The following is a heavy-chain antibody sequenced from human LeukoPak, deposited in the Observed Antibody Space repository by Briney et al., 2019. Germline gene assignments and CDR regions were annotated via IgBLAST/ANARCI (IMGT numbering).Heavy chain of an antibody. CDR1: GFTFSTYG. CDR3: ATTDYDILTGYSPH. D-gene: IGHD3-9*01. CDR2: IRYDGSNK. Sequence: GGSLRLSCAASGFTFSTYGMHWVRQAPGKGLDWVAFIRYDGSNKYYADSVKGRFTISRDNSKNTVYLQMNSLRAEDTAVYYCATTDYDILTGYSPHWGQGTLVTVSS. V-gene: IGHV3-30*02. J-gene: IGHJ4*02.